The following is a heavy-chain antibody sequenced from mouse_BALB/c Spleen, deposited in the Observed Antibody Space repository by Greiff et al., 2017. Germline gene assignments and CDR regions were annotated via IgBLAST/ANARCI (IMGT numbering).Heavy chain of an antibody. Sequence: EVNVVESGGGLVKPGGSLKLSCAASGFTFSSYTMSWVRQTPEKRLEWVATISSGGGNTYYPDSVKGRFTISRDNAKNNLYLQMSSLRSEDTALYYCARLGYYAMDYWGQGTSVTVSS. CDR3: ARLGYYAMDY. CDR2: ISSGGGNT. V-gene: IGHV5-9*03. CDR1: GFTFSSYT. J-gene: IGHJ4*01.